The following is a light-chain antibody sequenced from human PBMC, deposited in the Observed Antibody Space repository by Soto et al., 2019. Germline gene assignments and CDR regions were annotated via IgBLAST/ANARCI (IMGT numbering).Light chain of an antibody. V-gene: IGLV2-14*03. CDR3: SSYTSSSTLFV. Sequence: QSALTQPASVSGSPGQSITISCTGTSSDVGAYNYVSWYQHHPVKAPKLMIYDVTNRPSGVSNRFSGSKSGNTASLTISGLQTEDEADYYCSSYTSSSTLFVFGTGTKVTVL. CDR2: DVT. CDR1: SSDVGAYNY. J-gene: IGLJ1*01.